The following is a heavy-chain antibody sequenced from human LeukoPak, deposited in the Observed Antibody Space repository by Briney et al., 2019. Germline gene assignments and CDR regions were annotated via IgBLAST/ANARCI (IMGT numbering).Heavy chain of an antibody. CDR2: IYYSGST. J-gene: IGHJ4*02. D-gene: IGHD4-17*01. Sequence: SQTLSFTCTVSGGSISSGGYYWSWIRQHPGKGLEWIGYIYYSGSTYYNPSLKSRVTISVDTSKNQFSLKLTSMTAADTAVYYCARAKNPENDYGDYGFDYWGQGTLVTVSS. CDR1: GGSISSGGYY. CDR3: ARAKNPENDYGDYGFDY. V-gene: IGHV4-31*03.